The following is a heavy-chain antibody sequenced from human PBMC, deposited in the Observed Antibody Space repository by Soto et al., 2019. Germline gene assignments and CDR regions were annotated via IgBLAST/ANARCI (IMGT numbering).Heavy chain of an antibody. D-gene: IGHD3-10*01. V-gene: IGHV4-39*01. Sequence: XETLSLTCTVSGGSISSSSYYWGWIRQPPGKGLEWIGSIYYSGSTYYNPSLKSRATISVDTSKNQFSLKLSSVTAADTAVYYCASQDYYYGSGSYGFDYWGQGTLVTVSS. CDR3: ASQDYYYGSGSYGFDY. CDR2: IYYSGST. CDR1: GGSISSSSYY. J-gene: IGHJ4*02.